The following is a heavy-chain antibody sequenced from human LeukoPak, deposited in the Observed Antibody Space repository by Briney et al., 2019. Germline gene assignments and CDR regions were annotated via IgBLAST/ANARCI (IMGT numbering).Heavy chain of an antibody. Sequence: ASVKVSCKTSGYTFSSYGIAWVRQAPGQGLEWMGWISEYNGKTNYAENLQGRVTMTTDTSTSTGYMELRSLRSDDTAVYYCAREGALHDTGDHYLSWFDPWGQGTLVTVSS. J-gene: IGHJ5*02. CDR3: AREGALHDTGDHYLSWFDP. CDR1: GYTFSSYG. V-gene: IGHV1-18*01. D-gene: IGHD2-8*02. CDR2: ISEYNGKT.